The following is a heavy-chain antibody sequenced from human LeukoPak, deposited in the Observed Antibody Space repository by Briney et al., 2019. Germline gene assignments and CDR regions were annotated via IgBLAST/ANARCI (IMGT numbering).Heavy chain of an antibody. V-gene: IGHV3-53*01. J-gene: IGHJ4*02. CDR1: GFSVRDNY. CDR2: LYSGGAA. D-gene: IGHD3-10*01. CDR3: ARGTFSPQGSYFGH. Sequence: GGSLRLSCAVSGFSVRDNYINWDRQTPGGGLECVSVLYSGGAAYYADSVKGRFTISRDTSKNTLSLQMNSLRVEDTALYYCARGTFSPQGSYFGHWGQGTRVTVSS.